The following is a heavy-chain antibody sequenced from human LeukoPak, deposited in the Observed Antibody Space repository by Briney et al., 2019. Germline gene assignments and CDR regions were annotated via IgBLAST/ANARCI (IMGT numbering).Heavy chain of an antibody. CDR1: SGSISGHY. CDR3: ARERGPYFDY. V-gene: IGHV4-4*07. J-gene: IGHJ4*02. Sequence: SETLSLTCTVTSGSISGHYWSWIRQPAGKEMQWIGRIYTSGATNYNPSLKSRVTMSIDTSKKEFTLKLSSVTAADTAVYYCARERGPYFDYWGQGTLVTVSS. CDR2: IYTSGAT.